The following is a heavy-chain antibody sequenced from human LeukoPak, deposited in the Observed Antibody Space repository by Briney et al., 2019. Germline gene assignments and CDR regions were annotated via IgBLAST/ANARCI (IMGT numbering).Heavy chain of an antibody. CDR3: AELGITMIGGV. D-gene: IGHD3-10*02. J-gene: IGHJ6*04. Sequence: PGGSLRLSCAASGFTVSSNYMSWVRQAPGKGLEWVSVIYSGGSTYYADSVKGRFTISRDNAKSSLYLQMNSLRAEGTAVYYCAELGITMIGGVWGKGTTVTISS. CDR1: GFTVSSNY. CDR2: IYSGGST. V-gene: IGHV3-66*01.